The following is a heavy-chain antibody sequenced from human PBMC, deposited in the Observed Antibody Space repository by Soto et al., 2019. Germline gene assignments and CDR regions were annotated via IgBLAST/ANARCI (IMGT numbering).Heavy chain of an antibody. D-gene: IGHD6-19*01. CDR1: GGSISSSNW. CDR2: IYHSGST. V-gene: IGHV4-4*02. J-gene: IGHJ6*02. Sequence: QVQLQESGPGLVKPSGTLSLTCAVSGGSISSSNWWSWVRQPPGKGLEWIGEIYHSGSTNYNPSLKSRLTIPVDKYKNQFPLKLSSATAADTAVYYCARDYSSGWDYYYYGRDVWGQGTTVTVSS. CDR3: ARDYSSGWDYYYYGRDV.